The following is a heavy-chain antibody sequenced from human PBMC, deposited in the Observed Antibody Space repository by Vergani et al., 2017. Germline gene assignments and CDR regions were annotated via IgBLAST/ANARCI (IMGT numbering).Heavy chain of an antibody. D-gene: IGHD2-2*01. CDR3: ARGARHCSSTSCYYFDY. CDR1: GGSISSGDYY. J-gene: IGHJ4*02. CDR2: IYYSGST. Sequence: QVQLQESGPGLVKPSQTLSLTCTVSGGSISSGDYYWSWIRQPPGKGLEWIGYIYYSGSTYYNPSLKSRVTISVDTSKNQFSLKLSSVTAADTAVYYCARGARHCSSTSCYYFDYWGQGTLVTVSS. V-gene: IGHV4-30-4*08.